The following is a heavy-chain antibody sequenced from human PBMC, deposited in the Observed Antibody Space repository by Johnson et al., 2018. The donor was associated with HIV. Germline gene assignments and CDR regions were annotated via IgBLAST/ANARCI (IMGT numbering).Heavy chain of an antibody. CDR2: ISYDGSNK. J-gene: IGHJ3*02. V-gene: IGHV3-30*03. CDR3: ARGGVLRYFDWLFEDAFDI. CDR1: GFTVSSNY. D-gene: IGHD3-9*01. Sequence: QVQLVESGGGLVQPGGSLRLSCAASGFTVSSNYMSWVRQAPGKGLEWLAIISYDGSNKYYADSVRGRFTISRDNAKNSLYLQMNSLRAEDTAVYYCARGGVLRYFDWLFEDAFDIWGQGTMVTVSS.